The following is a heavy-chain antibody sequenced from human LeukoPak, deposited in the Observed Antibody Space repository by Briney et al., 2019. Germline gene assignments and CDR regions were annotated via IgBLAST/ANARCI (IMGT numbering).Heavy chain of an antibody. CDR3: ARYTSSRCFDP. CDR2: ISGGGGTT. CDR1: GFTFVSSA. J-gene: IGHJ5*02. Sequence: PGGSLRLSCAASGFTFVSSAMNWVRQAPGKGLEWVSSISGGGGTTNYADSVRGRFTISRDNSKNTLYLQMNSLRAEDTALYYCARYTSSRCFDPWGQGTLVTVSS. D-gene: IGHD6-6*01. V-gene: IGHV3-23*01.